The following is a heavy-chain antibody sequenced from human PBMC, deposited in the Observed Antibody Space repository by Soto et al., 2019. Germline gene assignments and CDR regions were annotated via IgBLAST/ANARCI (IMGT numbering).Heavy chain of an antibody. D-gene: IGHD6-19*01. CDR2: VYNSGRT. Sequence: SETLSLTCTVSGGSLTTDSWTWSWIRKPPGKGLEWIGYVYNSGRTVYNPSLKSRVTISVDTSKNQFSLRLESVTATDTAVYFCARREAGPGSWFDPWGQGTLVTVSS. CDR3: ARREAGPGSWFDP. J-gene: IGHJ5*02. V-gene: IGHV4-4*08. CDR1: GGSLTTDSW.